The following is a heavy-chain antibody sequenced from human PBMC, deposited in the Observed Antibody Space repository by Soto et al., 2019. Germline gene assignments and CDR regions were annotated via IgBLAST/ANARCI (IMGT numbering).Heavy chain of an antibody. CDR2: ISSSSSYI. D-gene: IGHD3-9*01. J-gene: IGHJ4*02. Sequence: EVQLVESGGGLVKPGGSLRLSCAASGFTFSSYSMNWVRQAPGKGLEWVSSISSSSSYIYYADSVKGRFTISRDNAKNSLYLQMNSLRAEDTAVYYCARDPPHLRDFDWLPFDYWGQGTLVTVSS. CDR1: GFTFSSYS. V-gene: IGHV3-21*01. CDR3: ARDPPHLRDFDWLPFDY.